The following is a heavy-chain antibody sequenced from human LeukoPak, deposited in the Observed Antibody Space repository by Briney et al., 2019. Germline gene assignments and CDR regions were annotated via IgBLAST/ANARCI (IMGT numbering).Heavy chain of an antibody. CDR2: IYYSGST. D-gene: IGHD3-22*01. CDR1: GGSISSSSYY. Sequence: SETLSLTCTVSGGSISSSSYYWGWIRQPPGTGLEWVGTIYYSGSTYYKSSLKSRVTISVDTSKNQFSLKLSSVTAADTAVYYCARRVPDSSGYYRIDPWGQGTLVTVSS. CDR3: ARRVPDSSGYYRIDP. V-gene: IGHV4-39*01. J-gene: IGHJ5*02.